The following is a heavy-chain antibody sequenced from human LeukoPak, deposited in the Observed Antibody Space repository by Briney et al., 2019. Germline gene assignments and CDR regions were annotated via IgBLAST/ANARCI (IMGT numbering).Heavy chain of an antibody. J-gene: IGHJ4*02. Sequence: SETLSLTCTVSGGSISPYYWSWIRQPPGKGLEWIGYINCSGSTNYNPSLQSRVTISVDTSNNQFSLKLTSVTAADTAVYYCARHAHYYDSSGFYFHFDSWGQGTLVTVSS. V-gene: IGHV4-59*08. CDR1: GGSISPYY. CDR2: INCSGST. D-gene: IGHD3-22*01. CDR3: ARHAHYYDSSGFYFHFDS.